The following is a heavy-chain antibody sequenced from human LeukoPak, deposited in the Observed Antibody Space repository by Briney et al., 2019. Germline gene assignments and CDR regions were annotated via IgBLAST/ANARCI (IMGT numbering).Heavy chain of an antibody. CDR2: INPNSGGT. V-gene: IGHV1-2*02. J-gene: IGHJ4*02. D-gene: IGHD6-19*01. CDR3: ARDLGSGWIIVDY. CDR1: GYTFTGYY. Sequence: ASVKVSCKASGYTFTGYYIHWVRQAPGQGLEWMGWINPNSGGTYSAQKFQGRVTLTRDTSISTAYLELSSLRSDDTAVYYCARDLGSGWIIVDYWGQGTLVTVSS.